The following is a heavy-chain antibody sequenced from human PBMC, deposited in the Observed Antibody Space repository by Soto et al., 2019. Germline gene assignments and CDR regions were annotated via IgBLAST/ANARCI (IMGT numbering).Heavy chain of an antibody. CDR2: TYYRSKWYN. J-gene: IGHJ4*02. CDR1: GGSVSSNSAA. D-gene: IGHD3-3*01. Sequence: SQTLSLTCVISGGSVSSNSAAWNLIRQSPSRGLEWLGRTYYRSKWYNDYAVSVKSRITINPDTSKNQFSLQLNSVTPEDTAVYYCARDPRRPDYDFWLFDYWGQGTLVTVSS. CDR3: ARDPRRPDYDFWLFDY. V-gene: IGHV6-1*01.